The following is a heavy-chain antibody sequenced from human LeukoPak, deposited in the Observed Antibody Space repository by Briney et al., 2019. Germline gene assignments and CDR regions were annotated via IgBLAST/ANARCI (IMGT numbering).Heavy chain of an antibody. CDR2: INPNRGGT. Sequence: ASVKVSCKASGYTFTGYYIHWVRQAPGQGLEWMGWINPNRGGTNYAQKFQGRVTMTRDTSISIAYMELSRLTSDDTAMYYCARIYCSSTSCYYFDYWGQGTLVTVSS. CDR3: ARIYCSSTSCYYFDY. V-gene: IGHV1-2*02. J-gene: IGHJ4*02. CDR1: GYTFTGYY. D-gene: IGHD2-2*01.